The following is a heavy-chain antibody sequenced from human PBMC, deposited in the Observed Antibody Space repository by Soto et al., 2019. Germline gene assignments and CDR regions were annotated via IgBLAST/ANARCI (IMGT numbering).Heavy chain of an antibody. J-gene: IGHJ3*02. D-gene: IGHD6-19*01. CDR1: GFTFSSYA. CDR2: ILYDGSNT. CDR3: ARSLYTSGWPNQAFDI. Sequence: QVQLVESGGGVVQPGRSLRLSCAASGFTFSSYAMHWVRQAPGKGLEWVAIILYDGSNTDYADSVKSRFTISRDNSKKTLYLQMNSLRAEDTAVYYCARSLYTSGWPNQAFDIWGQGTMVTVSS. V-gene: IGHV3-30-3*01.